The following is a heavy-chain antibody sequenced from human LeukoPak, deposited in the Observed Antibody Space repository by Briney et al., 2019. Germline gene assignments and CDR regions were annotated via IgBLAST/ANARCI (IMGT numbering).Heavy chain of an antibody. D-gene: IGHD1-1*01. Sequence: PGGSLRLSCTPSGFSFRDAYMSWVRQAPGKGLEWVGRVKSRADGGSTDYAGPVKGRFSISRDDSKNIVYLQMDSLKTDDTAVYYCTTDRMTRNGFFDHWGQGMQVIVSS. CDR1: GFSFRDAY. CDR3: TTDRMTRNGFFDH. J-gene: IGHJ4*02. V-gene: IGHV3-15*01. CDR2: VKSRADGGST.